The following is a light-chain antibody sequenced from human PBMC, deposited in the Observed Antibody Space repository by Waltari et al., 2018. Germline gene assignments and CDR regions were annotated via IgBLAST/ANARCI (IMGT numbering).Light chain of an antibody. Sequence: QSVLTQPPSASGAPGQRVTISCSGSSSTIGSNTVQWYQQLPGTAPKLLIYGNSGRAAGVPVRFSGSKSGTSASLAISGLQSEDEGDYFCAAWDDSVFGFLFGAGTKLTVL. CDR3: AAWDDSVFGFL. J-gene: IGLJ2*01. V-gene: IGLV1-44*01. CDR2: GNS. CDR1: SSTIGSNT.